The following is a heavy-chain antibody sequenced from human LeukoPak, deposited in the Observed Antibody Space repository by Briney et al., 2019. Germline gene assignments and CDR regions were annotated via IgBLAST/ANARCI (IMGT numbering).Heavy chain of an antibody. CDR2: ISYSGST. V-gene: IGHV4-59*01. CDR1: GVSISSYY. Sequence: PSETLSLTCTVSGVSISSYYWSWIRQPPGKGLDWIGYISYSGSTNYNPSLKSRVTISVDMSKNQFSLKLSSVTAADTAVYYCAREGGYGDSHAFDIWGQGTMVTVSS. CDR3: AREGGYGDSHAFDI. D-gene: IGHD5-12*01. J-gene: IGHJ3*02.